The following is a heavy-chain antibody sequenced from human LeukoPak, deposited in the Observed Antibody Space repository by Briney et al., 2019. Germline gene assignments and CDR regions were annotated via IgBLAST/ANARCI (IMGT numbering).Heavy chain of an antibody. V-gene: IGHV4-31*03. CDR3: ARCAPYSEILSGYYFDF. CDR1: GASISSGGYY. Sequence: PSETLSLTCSVSGASISSGGYYWSWIRQRPGKGLEWIGYINYSGSTYYNPSLKSRVTMSADRSKNQVSLRLRSVTTADTAVYYCARCAPYSEILSGYYFDFWGQGTLVPVSS. CDR2: INYSGST. D-gene: IGHD3-9*01. J-gene: IGHJ4*02.